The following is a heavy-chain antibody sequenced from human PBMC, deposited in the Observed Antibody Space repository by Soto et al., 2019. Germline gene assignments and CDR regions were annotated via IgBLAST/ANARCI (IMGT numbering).Heavy chain of an antibody. D-gene: IGHD2-2*01. CDR2: INHSGST. CDR1: GGSFSGYY. CDR3: ARRKYQLLPYYYYYYMDV. V-gene: IGHV4-34*01. Sequence: QVQLQQWGAGLLKPSETLSLTCAVYGGSFSGYYWSWIRQPPGKGLEWIGEINHSGSTNYNPSLKSRVTISVDTSKNQFSPKLSSVTAADTAVYYCARRKYQLLPYYYYYYMDVWGKGTTVTVSS. J-gene: IGHJ6*03.